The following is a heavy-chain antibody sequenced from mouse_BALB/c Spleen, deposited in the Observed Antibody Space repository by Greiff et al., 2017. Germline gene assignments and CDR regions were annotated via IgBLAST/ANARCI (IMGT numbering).Heavy chain of an antibody. V-gene: IGHV5-6-5*01. Sequence: EVQRVESGGGLVKPGGSLKLSCAASGFTFSSYAMSWVRQTPEKRLEWVASISSGGSTYYPDSVKGRFTISRDNARNILYLQMSSLRSEDTAMYYCARGGDYQFAYWGQGTLVTVSA. CDR2: ISSGGST. CDR3: ARGGDYQFAY. J-gene: IGHJ3*01. CDR1: GFTFSSYA. D-gene: IGHD2-4*01.